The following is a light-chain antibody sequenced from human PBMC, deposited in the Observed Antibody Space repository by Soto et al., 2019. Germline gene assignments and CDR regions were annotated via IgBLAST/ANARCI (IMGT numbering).Light chain of an antibody. J-gene: IGLJ2*01. Sequence: QSVLPPPPSASGAPGQRGTISCSRSNANIGSNTVNWYQQLPRTDPKLLIYSNNQRPSGVPDRFSGSNSGTSASLAISGLQSEDEADYYCAAWDDSLNGVVFGGGTKLTVL. CDR2: SNN. V-gene: IGLV1-44*01. CDR3: AAWDDSLNGVV. CDR1: NANIGSNT.